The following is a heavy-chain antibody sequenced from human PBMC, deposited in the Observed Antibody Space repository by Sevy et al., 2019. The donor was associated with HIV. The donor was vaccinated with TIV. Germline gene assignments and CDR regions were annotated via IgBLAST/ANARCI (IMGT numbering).Heavy chain of an antibody. D-gene: IGHD4-17*01. Sequence: GGSLRLSCAASGFTVSSNYMSWVRQAPGKGLEWVSGIYSGGSTYYADSVKGGFTISEDNSKNTPYLQMNSLRAEDTAVYYCARDQDYGDASGAFDIWGQGTMVTVSS. CDR1: GFTVSSNY. CDR2: IYSGGST. V-gene: IGHV3-53*01. CDR3: ARDQDYGDASGAFDI. J-gene: IGHJ3*02.